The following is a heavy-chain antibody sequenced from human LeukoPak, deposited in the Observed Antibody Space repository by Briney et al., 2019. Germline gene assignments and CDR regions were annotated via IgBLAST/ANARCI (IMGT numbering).Heavy chain of an antibody. J-gene: IGHJ3*02. CDR1: GFTVSSNH. CDR3: ARRWFPDAFDI. Sequence: PGGSLRLSCAASGFTVSSNHMSWVRQAPGKGLEWVSVIYSGGSTYYADSVKGRFTISRHNSKNTLYLQMNSLRAEDTAVYYCARRWFPDAFDIWGQGTMVTVSS. CDR2: IYSGGST. V-gene: IGHV3-53*04. D-gene: IGHD3-10*01.